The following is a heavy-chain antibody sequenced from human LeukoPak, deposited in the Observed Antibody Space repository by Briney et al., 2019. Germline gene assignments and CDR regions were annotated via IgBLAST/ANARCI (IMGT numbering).Heavy chain of an antibody. D-gene: IGHD3-22*01. CDR2: INHSGST. V-gene: IGHV4-34*01. Sequence: SETLSLTCAVYGGPFSGYYWSWIRQPPGKGLEWIGEINHSGSTNYNPSLKSRVTISVDTSKNQFSLKLSSVTAADTAVYYCARGYYDSSGYIVWGQGTLVTVSS. CDR1: GGPFSGYY. CDR3: ARGYYDSSGYIV. J-gene: IGHJ4*02.